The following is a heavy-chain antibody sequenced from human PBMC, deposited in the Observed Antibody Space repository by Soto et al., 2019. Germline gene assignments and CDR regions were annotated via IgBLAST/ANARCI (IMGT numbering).Heavy chain of an antibody. CDR2: IYYSGST. Sequence: PSETLSLTCTLSGCSISSYYWSWIRQPPGKGLEWIGYIYYSGSTNYNPSLKSRVTISVDTSKNQFSLKLSSVTAADTAVYYCARHGKVKDFGVVTPFDYWGQGTLVTVSS. CDR3: ARHGKVKDFGVVTPFDY. J-gene: IGHJ4*02. D-gene: IGHD3-3*01. V-gene: IGHV4-59*08. CDR1: GCSISSYY.